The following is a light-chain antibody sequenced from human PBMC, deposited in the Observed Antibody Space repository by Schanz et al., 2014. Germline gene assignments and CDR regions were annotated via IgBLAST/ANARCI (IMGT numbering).Light chain of an antibody. V-gene: IGKV3-11*01. CDR3: QRYDTSRTWT. CDR2: DAS. Sequence: EIVLTQSPATLSLSPGERATLSCRASQSISSFLGWYQQKPGQGPRLLIYDASNRAADIPARFSGSGSGTDFTLTITRLEPEDFAVYYCQRYDTSRTWTFGQGTKVEIK. CDR1: QSISSF. J-gene: IGKJ1*01.